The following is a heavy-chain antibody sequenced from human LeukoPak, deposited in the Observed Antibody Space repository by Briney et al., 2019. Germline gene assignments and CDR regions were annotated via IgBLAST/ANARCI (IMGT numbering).Heavy chain of an antibody. Sequence: GASVKVSCKASGYTFTTNGINWVRQATGQRPEWMGWMSPNSGDTGCAQKFRDRVTMTRNTSISTAYMELSSLRSDDTAVYYCARGPPNWGYDYWGPGTLVTVSS. D-gene: IGHD7-27*01. V-gene: IGHV1-8*01. CDR2: MSPNSGDT. CDR3: ARGPPNWGYDY. CDR1: GYTFTTNG. J-gene: IGHJ4*02.